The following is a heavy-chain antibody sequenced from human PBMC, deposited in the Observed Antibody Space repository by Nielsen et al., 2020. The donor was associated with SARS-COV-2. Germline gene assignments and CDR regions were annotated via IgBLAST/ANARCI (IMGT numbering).Heavy chain of an antibody. CDR3: AKEVWFGELLTLDY. J-gene: IGHJ4*02. V-gene: IGHV3-23*01. D-gene: IGHD3-10*01. Sequence: GESLKISCTTSGLTFSSSIMAWVRQAPGKGLEWCSSIRGSGDETHYAGFAKGRFTISRDNSQNTVYLQMNSLRAEDTAIYYCAKEVWFGELLTLDYWGQGALVTVSS. CDR1: GLTFSSSI. CDR2: IRGSGDET.